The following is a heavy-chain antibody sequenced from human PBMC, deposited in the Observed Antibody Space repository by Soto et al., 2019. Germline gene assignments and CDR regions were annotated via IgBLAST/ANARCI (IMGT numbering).Heavy chain of an antibody. CDR2: IIPILGIG. V-gene: IGHV1-69*04. J-gene: IGHJ6*03. CDR1: GGTFSSYA. CDR3: ARNPRAVAAMHMDV. Sequence: QVQLVQSGAEVKQPGSSVKVSCKASGGTFSSYAFNWVRQAPGQXXEWMGRIIPILGIGDYAQRFQGRVTITADKSTSTVYMELSSLRSEDTAVYYCARNPRAVAAMHMDVWGKGTMVTVSS. D-gene: IGHD6-19*01.